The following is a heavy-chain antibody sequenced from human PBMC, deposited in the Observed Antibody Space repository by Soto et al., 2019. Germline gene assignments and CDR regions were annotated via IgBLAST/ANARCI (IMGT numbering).Heavy chain of an antibody. CDR1: GFTFSSYG. V-gene: IGHV3-30*18. J-gene: IGHJ6*02. D-gene: IGHD6-13*01. CDR3: AKVVYSSSWFGVPYYYYGMDV. CDR2: ISYDGSNK. Sequence: PGGSLRLSCAASGFTFSSYGMHWVRQAPGKGLEWVAVISYDGSNKYYADSVKGRFTISRDNSKNTLYLQMNSLRAEDTAVYYCAKVVYSSSWFGVPYYYYGMDVWGQGTTVTVSS.